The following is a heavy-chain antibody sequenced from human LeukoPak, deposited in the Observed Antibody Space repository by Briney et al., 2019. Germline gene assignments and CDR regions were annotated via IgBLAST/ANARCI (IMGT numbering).Heavy chain of an antibody. CDR1: GFTFSTYA. J-gene: IGHJ4*02. D-gene: IGHD5-12*01. Sequence: PGGSLRLSCAASGFTFSTYAMNWVRQAPGEGLVWVSTISGSGGGTFYADSVMGRFTISRDNSKNTLYLQMNSLRAEDTAVYYCAKVEKMEEGGYTSYFDYWGQGTLVTVSS. CDR3: AKVEKMEEGGYTSYFDY. CDR2: ISGSGGGT. V-gene: IGHV3-23*01.